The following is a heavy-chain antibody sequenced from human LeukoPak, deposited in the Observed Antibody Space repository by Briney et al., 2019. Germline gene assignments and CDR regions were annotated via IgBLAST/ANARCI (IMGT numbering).Heavy chain of an antibody. CDR3: ARLSQFGVLRFSYYMDV. D-gene: IGHD3-3*01. CDR2: IFNSGST. Sequence: SETLSLTCTVSGYSISTSYYWGWVRQPPGKGLEWIGSIFNSGSTYYNPSLKSRVTISVDLSKNQFSLKLSSVTAADTAVYYCARLSQFGVLRFSYYMDVWGKGTTVTVSS. J-gene: IGHJ6*03. V-gene: IGHV4-38-2*02. CDR1: GYSISTSYY.